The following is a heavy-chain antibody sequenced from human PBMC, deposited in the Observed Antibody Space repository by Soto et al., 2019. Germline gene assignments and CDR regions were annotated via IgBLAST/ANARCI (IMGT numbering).Heavy chain of an antibody. CDR3: ARSSVAGRYYYYYGMDV. V-gene: IGHV5-51*01. CDR1: GYSFTSYC. J-gene: IGHJ6*02. D-gene: IGHD6-19*01. CDR2: IYPGDSDT. Sequence: GESLKISCKGSGYSFTSYCIGWVRQMPGKGLEWMGIIYPGDSDTRYSPSFQGQVTISADKSISTAYLQWSSLKASDTAMYYCARSSVAGRYYYYYGMDVWGQGTTVTVSS.